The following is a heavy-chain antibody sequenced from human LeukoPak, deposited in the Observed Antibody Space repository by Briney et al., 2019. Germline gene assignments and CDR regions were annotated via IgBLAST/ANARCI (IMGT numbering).Heavy chain of an antibody. CDR2: IYYSGST. Sequence: KPSETLSLTCAVYGGSFSGYYWGWIRQPPGKGLEWIGSIYYSGSTYYNPSLKSRVTISVDTSKNQFSLKLSSVTAADTAVYYCARVSLLWFGELYQYNWFDPWGQGTLVTVSS. D-gene: IGHD3-10*01. V-gene: IGHV4-34*01. CDR3: ARVSLLWFGELYQYNWFDP. CDR1: GGSFSGYY. J-gene: IGHJ5*02.